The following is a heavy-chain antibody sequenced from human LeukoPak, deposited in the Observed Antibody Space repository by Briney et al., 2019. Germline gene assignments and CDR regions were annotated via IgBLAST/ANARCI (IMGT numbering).Heavy chain of an antibody. Sequence: SETLSLTXTVSGGSISSYYWSWIRQPPGKGLEWIGYIYYSGSTNYNPSLKSRVTISVDTSKNQFSLKLSSVTAADTALYYCARSRGYFDYWGQRTLVTVSS. CDR1: GGSISSYY. V-gene: IGHV4-59*01. D-gene: IGHD6-13*01. CDR3: ARSRGYFDY. J-gene: IGHJ4*02. CDR2: IYYSGST.